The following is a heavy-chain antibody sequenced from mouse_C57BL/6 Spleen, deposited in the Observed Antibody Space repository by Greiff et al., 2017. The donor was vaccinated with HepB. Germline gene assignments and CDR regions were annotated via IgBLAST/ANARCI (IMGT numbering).Heavy chain of an antibody. J-gene: IGHJ2*01. D-gene: IGHD1-1*01. V-gene: IGHV1-63*01. Sequence: QVQLQQSGAELVRPGTSVKMSCKASGYTFTNYWIGWAKQRPGHGLEWIGDIYPGGGYTNYNEKFKGKATLTADKSSSTAYMQLSSLTSEDSAIYYCARERGTTGYFDYWGQGTTLTVSS. CDR2: IYPGGGYT. CDR1: GYTFTNYW. CDR3: ARERGTTGYFDY.